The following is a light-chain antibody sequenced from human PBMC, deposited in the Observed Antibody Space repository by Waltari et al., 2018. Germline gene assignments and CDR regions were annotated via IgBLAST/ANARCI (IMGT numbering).Light chain of an antibody. CDR1: SSNIGTET. CDR2: SNN. CDR3: ASWDNSLNVVV. J-gene: IGLJ2*01. Sequence: QSVLTHPPSASATPGQRVTISCSGSSSNIGTETVTWYRQLPGTAPTLLIYSNNQRPSGVPDRFSGSKSGTSASLAISGLQPEDEADYYCASWDNSLNVVVFGGGTKLTVL. V-gene: IGLV1-44*01.